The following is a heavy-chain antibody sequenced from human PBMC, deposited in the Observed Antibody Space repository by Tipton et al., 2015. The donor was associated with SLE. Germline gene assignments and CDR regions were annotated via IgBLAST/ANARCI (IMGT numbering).Heavy chain of an antibody. V-gene: IGHV4-59*01. D-gene: IGHD2-2*01. J-gene: IGHJ4*02. Sequence: TLSLTCTVSGGSISSYYWSWIRQPPGKGLGWIGYTYYSGSTNYNPSLKSRVTISVDTSKNQFSLKLSSVTAADTAVYYCARGDCSSTSCLDYWGQGTLVTVSS. CDR1: GGSISSYY. CDR3: ARGDCSSTSCLDY. CDR2: TYYSGST.